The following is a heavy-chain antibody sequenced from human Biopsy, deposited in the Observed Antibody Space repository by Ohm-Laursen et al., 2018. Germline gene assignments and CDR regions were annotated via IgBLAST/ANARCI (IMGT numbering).Heavy chain of an antibody. CDR3: DRMTDVFGGPTRTDVFDS. CDR1: GFTFSDYY. J-gene: IGHJ4*02. CDR2: ITSGGSTT. V-gene: IGHV3-11*01. Sequence: SLRLSCTASGFTFSDYYMSWIRQAPGKGLEWVSYITSGGSTTDYADSVKGRFTISRDNAKSSLFLQMNSLRAEDTAVCARDRMTDVFGGPTRTDVFDSWGQGTPVTVSS. D-gene: IGHD3-10*01.